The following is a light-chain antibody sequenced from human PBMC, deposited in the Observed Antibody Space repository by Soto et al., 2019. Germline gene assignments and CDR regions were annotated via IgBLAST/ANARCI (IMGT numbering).Light chain of an antibody. Sequence: DIQMTQSPSSLSASEGARVSITCQASADIRNSLSWFQHKPGRAPKLLIYGASYLETGVPSRFRGSGSGTDFTLTISSLQPEDIATYYAQHYNNLPPFSFGPGTIVDIK. V-gene: IGKV1-33*01. CDR1: ADIRNS. J-gene: IGKJ3*01. CDR3: QHYNNLPPFS. CDR2: GAS.